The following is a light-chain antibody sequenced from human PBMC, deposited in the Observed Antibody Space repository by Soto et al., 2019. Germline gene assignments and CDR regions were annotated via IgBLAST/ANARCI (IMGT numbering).Light chain of an antibody. CDR2: AAS. Sequence: DVQMSQSPSTLSASVGDRVTITGRASQSINNLLAWYQPKTGTAPKLLIYAASSLQSGVPSRFRGRGSRTDFTLTINRLQTEDVETYYCQQGNSFPWTFGQGTQVDIK. CDR3: QQGNSFPWT. J-gene: IGKJ1*01. CDR1: QSINNL. V-gene: IGKV1-12*01.